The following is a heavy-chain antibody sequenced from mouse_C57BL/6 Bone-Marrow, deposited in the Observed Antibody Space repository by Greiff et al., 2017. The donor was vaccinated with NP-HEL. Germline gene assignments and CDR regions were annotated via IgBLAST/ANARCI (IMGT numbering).Heavy chain of an antibody. D-gene: IGHD2-2*01. V-gene: IGHV2-2*01. CDR1: GFSLTSYG. CDR3: ARNEGVTTRTWFAY. Sequence: QLKESGPGLVQPSQSLSITCTVSGFSLTSYGVHWVRQSPGKGLEWLGVIWSGGSTDYNAAFISRLSISKDNSKSQVFFKMNSLQADDTAIYYCARNEGVTTRTWFAYWGQGTLVTVSA. J-gene: IGHJ3*01. CDR2: IWSGGST.